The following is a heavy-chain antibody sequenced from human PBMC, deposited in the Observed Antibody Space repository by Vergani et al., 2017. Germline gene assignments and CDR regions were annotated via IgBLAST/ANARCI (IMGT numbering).Heavy chain of an antibody. D-gene: IGHD2-15*01. CDR3: ARDGGYCSGGSCLPYYYMDV. CDR2: ISYDGSNK. J-gene: IGHJ6*03. Sequence: VQLVESGGGVVQPGGSLRLSCAASGFTFSSYGMHWVRQAPGKGLEWVAVISYDGSNKYYADSVKGRFTISRDNSKNTLYLQMNSLRAEDTAVYYCARDGGYCSGGSCLPYYYMDVWGKGTTVTVSS. V-gene: IGHV3-30*19. CDR1: GFTFSSYG.